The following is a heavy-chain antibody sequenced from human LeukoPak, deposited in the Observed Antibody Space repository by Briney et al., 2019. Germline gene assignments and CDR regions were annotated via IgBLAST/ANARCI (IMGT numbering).Heavy chain of an antibody. CDR1: GFTFDDYA. J-gene: IGHJ4*02. D-gene: IGHD6-13*01. CDR3: ARDAAPGIRFDC. Sequence: PGGSLRLSCAASGFTFDDYAMHWVRQAPGKGLEWVSGISWNSGSIGYADSVKGRFTISRDNAKNSLYLQMNSLRAEDTAVYYCARDAAPGIRFDCWGQGTLVTVSS. V-gene: IGHV3-9*01. CDR2: ISWNSGSI.